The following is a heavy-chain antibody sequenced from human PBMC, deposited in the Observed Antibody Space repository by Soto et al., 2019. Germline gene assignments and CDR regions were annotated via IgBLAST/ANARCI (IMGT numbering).Heavy chain of an antibody. D-gene: IGHD3-10*01. CDR1: GFTFSSYG. CDR3: ARDYWVRITMVRGVITTGMDV. Sequence: GGSLRLSCAASGFTFSSYGMHWVRQAPGKGLEWVAVIWYDGSNKYYADSVKGRFTISRDNSKNTLYLQMNSLRAEDTAVYYCARDYWVRITMVRGVITTGMDVWGKGTTVTVSS. V-gene: IGHV3-33*01. J-gene: IGHJ6*04. CDR2: IWYDGSNK.